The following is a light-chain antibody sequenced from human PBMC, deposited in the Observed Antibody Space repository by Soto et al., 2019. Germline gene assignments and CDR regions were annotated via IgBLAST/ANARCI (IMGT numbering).Light chain of an antibody. J-gene: IGLJ2*01. CDR1: SPNIGGNY. CDR2: DNH. CDR3: GTWDINLDTVV. V-gene: IGLV1-51*01. Sequence: QSVLTQPPSVSAAPGQRVTISCSGSSPNIGGNYVSWYQVVPRTAPKLLIYDNHKRHSGVPDRFSGSKSGTSATLGIADLHAGDEAHYYCGTWDINLDTVVFGGGTKLTVL.